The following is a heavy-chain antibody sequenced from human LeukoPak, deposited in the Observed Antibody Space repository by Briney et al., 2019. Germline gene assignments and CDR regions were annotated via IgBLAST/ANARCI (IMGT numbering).Heavy chain of an antibody. CDR2: ISRSSSTI. CDR1: GFTFRSYS. J-gene: IGHJ4*02. D-gene: IGHD6-13*01. Sequence: GPRRPSCAASGFTFRSYSMNGVGRAQGRGRGGVSYISRSSSTIYYAASVKGRFTITTDNAKNSLYLQLNSLRAADTAVSYCARDLVIAAAGTTYWGQGTLVTVSS. CDR3: ARDLVIAAAGTTY. V-gene: IGHV3-48*04.